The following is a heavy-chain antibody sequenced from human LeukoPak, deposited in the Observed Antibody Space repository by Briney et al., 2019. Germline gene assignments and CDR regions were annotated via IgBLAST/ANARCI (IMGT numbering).Heavy chain of an antibody. J-gene: IGHJ5*02. CDR1: GFTFSSYS. CDR2: ISSSSSYI. D-gene: IGHD3-22*01. Sequence: GGSLRLSCAASGFTFSSYSMNWVRQAPGKGLEWVSSISSSSSYIYYADSVKGRFTISRDNAKNSLYLQMNSLRGEDTAVYYCARDSYYYDSSDPIWFDPWGQGTLVTVSS. V-gene: IGHV3-21*01. CDR3: ARDSYYYDSSDPIWFDP.